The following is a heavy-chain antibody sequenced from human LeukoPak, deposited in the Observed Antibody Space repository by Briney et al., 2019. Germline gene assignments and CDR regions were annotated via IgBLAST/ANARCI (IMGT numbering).Heavy chain of an antibody. Sequence: SETLSLTCTVSGVSISSYYWSWIRQPAGKGLEWIGRIYTSGSTDYNPSLKSRVTMSVDTSKNQFSLKLSSVTAADTVVYYCARDSGTTGEVKFDPWGQGTLVTVSS. V-gene: IGHV4-4*07. CDR1: GVSISSYY. CDR3: ARDSGTTGEVKFDP. J-gene: IGHJ5*02. D-gene: IGHD3-10*01. CDR2: IYTSGST.